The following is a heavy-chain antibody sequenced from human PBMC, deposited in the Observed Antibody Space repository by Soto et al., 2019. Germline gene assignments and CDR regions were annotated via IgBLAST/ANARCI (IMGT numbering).Heavy chain of an antibody. CDR3: ARGRVVRGVTWWFDP. Sequence: PSETLSLTCAVSGGSISSGGYSWSWIRQPPGKGMEWIGEINHSGSTNYNPSLKSRVTISVDTSKNQFSLKLSSVTAADTAVYYCARGRVVRGVTWWFDPWGQGTLVTVS. J-gene: IGHJ5*02. CDR1: GGSISSGGYS. CDR2: INHSGST. D-gene: IGHD3-10*01. V-gene: IGHV4-34*01.